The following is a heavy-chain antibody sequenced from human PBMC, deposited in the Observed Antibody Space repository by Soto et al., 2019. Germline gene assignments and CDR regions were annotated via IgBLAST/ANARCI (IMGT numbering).Heavy chain of an antibody. CDR3: VILALGKFDY. V-gene: IGHV3-23*01. CDR1: GFSFSSNS. CDR2: ISDGGDRI. J-gene: IGHJ4*02. D-gene: IGHD1-26*01. Sequence: PGGSLRLSCATSGFSFSSNSMSWVRQSPGKGLEWVSAISDGGDRIYYVDSVKGRFTISRDNSRNKLYLQMDSLRAEDTAVYHSVILALGKFDYWGQGILVTVSS.